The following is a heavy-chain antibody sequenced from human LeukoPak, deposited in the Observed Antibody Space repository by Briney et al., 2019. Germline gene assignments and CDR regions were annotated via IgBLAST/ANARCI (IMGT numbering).Heavy chain of an antibody. CDR3: ARAERITMVRGVIITYDY. Sequence: SETLSLTCTVSGGSISSGGYYWSWIRQHPGKGLEWIGYIYYTGSTYYNPSLKSRVTISVDTSKNQFSLKLGSVTAADTAVYYCARAERITMVRGVIITYDYWGQGTLVTVSS. V-gene: IGHV4-31*03. J-gene: IGHJ4*02. CDR1: GGSISSGGYY. CDR2: IYYTGST. D-gene: IGHD3-10*01.